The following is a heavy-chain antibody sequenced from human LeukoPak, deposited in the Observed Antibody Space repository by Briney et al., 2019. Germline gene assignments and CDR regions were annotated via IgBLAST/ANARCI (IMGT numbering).Heavy chain of an antibody. CDR2: IYYSGST. D-gene: IGHD3-3*01. CDR3: ARHAQRKIFGVVRPDAFDP. J-gene: IGHJ5*02. CDR1: GGSISSYY. Sequence: SETLSLTCTVSGGSISSYYWSWIRQPPGKGLEWIGYIYYSGSTNYNPSLKSRVTISVDTSKNQFSLKLSSVTAADTAVYYCARHAQRKIFGVVRPDAFDPWGQGTLVTVSS. V-gene: IGHV4-59*08.